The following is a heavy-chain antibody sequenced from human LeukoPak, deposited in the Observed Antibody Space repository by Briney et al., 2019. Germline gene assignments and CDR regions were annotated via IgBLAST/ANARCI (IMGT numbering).Heavy chain of an antibody. CDR2: ISGSGGST. D-gene: IGHD3-10*01. Sequence: GGSLRLSSAASGFTFSSYAMSWVRQAPGKGLEWVSAISGSGGSTYYADSVKGRFTISRDNSKNTLYLQMNSLRAEDTAVYYCATRFGELKAEYFQHWGQGTLVTVSS. CDR3: ATRFGELKAEYFQH. CDR1: GFTFSSYA. J-gene: IGHJ1*01. V-gene: IGHV3-23*01.